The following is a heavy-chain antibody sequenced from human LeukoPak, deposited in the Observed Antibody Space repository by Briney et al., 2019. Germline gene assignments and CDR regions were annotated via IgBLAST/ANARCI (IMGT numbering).Heavy chain of an antibody. CDR2: IYTSGST. V-gene: IGHV4-4*07. Sequence: SETLSLTCTVSGGSISSYYWSWIRQHAGKGLEWIGRIYTSGSTNYNPSPKSRVTISVDKSKNQFSLKLSSVTAADTAVYYCAREGDYDFWSGPWDWFDPWGQGTLVTVSS. CDR3: AREGDYDFWSGPWDWFDP. CDR1: GGSISSYY. D-gene: IGHD3-3*01. J-gene: IGHJ5*02.